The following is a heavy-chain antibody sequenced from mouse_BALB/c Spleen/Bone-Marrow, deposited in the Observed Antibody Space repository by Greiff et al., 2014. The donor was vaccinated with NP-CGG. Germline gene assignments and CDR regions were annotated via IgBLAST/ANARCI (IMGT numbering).Heavy chain of an antibody. V-gene: IGHV5-17*02. CDR1: GFTFSSFG. J-gene: IGHJ4*01. Sequence: EVQRVESGGGLVQPGGSRKLSCAASGFTFSSFGMHWVRQAPEKGLEWVAYISSGSSTIYYADTLKGRFTISRDNPKNTLFLQMTSLRSEDTAMYYCARARSTMITTGTLDYWGQGTPVTVSS. CDR2: ISSGSSTI. D-gene: IGHD2-4*01. CDR3: ARARSTMITTGTLDY.